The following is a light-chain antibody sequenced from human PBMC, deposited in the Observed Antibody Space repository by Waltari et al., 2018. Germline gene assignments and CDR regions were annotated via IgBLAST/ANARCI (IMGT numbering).Light chain of an antibody. CDR1: RSDIGWSDY. V-gene: IGLV2-14*03. J-gene: IGLJ2*01. CDR2: DVA. Sequence: QSALTDPASVTVSPGPVTTISCTGTRSDIGWSDYVSWYPQHPGKAPKLLIFDVANRASCGSNRCSGSKSGNTAPLTISGLQAEDDADYFCASYMDTTTLELFGGGTSLTVL. CDR3: ASYMDTTTLEL.